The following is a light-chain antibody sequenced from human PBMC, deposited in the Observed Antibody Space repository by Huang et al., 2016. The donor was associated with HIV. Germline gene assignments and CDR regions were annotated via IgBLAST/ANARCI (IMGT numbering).Light chain of an antibody. CDR2: GAS. V-gene: IGKV3-20*01. CDR3: QQCGSPTWT. Sequence: EIVLTQSPGTLSLSPGDRATLSCRASQFVSNAYVAWYQHQPGQSPRLLIYGASMRASGIPDRFSGSGFGTDFTLTISRLEPDDFAVYFCQQCGSPTWTFGQGTKVEIK. J-gene: IGKJ1*01. CDR1: QFVSNAY.